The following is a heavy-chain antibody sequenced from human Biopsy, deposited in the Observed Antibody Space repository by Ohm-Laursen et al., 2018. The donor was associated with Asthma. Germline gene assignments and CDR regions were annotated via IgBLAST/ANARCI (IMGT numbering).Heavy chain of an antibody. CDR1: GFTFSDYD. CDR2: ISYDGTNK. J-gene: IGHJ3*02. CDR3: ARTHERWTSIQDDALDI. Sequence: SLRLSCAASGFTFSDYDMHWVRQAPGKGLEWVAVISYDGTNKDYADSVKGRFTFSRDDSRNTLYLQMNSLRVEDTAIYYCARTHERWTSIQDDALDIWGQGTMVSVSS. V-gene: IGHV3-30-3*01. D-gene: IGHD4-23*01.